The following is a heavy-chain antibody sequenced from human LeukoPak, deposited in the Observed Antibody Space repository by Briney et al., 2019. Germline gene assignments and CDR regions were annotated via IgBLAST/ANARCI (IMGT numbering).Heavy chain of an antibody. CDR1: GYTFTSYD. J-gene: IGHJ4*02. CDR2: MNPNSGNT. Sequence: ASVTVSCKASGYTFTSYDINWVRQATGQGLEWMGWMNPNSGNTGYAQKFQGRVTMTRNTSISTAYMELSSLRSEDTAVYYCARGASGGYFDWSKRYFDYWGQGTLVTVSS. CDR3: ARGASGGYFDWSKRYFDY. D-gene: IGHD3-9*01. V-gene: IGHV1-8*01.